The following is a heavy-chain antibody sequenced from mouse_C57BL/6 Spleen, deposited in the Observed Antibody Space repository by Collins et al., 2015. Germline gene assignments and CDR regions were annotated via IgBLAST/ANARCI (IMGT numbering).Heavy chain of an antibody. CDR3: ARSTTVVATPYYFDY. Sequence: QVQLQQSGPELVKPGASVKISCKASGYAFSSSWMNWVKQRPGQGLEWIGRIYPGDGDTNYNGKFKGKATLTADKSSSTAYMQLSSLTSVDSAVYFCARSTTVVATPYYFDYWGQGTTLTVSS. J-gene: IGHJ2*01. D-gene: IGHD1-1*01. CDR2: IYPGDGDT. CDR1: GYAFSSSW. V-gene: IGHV1-82*01.